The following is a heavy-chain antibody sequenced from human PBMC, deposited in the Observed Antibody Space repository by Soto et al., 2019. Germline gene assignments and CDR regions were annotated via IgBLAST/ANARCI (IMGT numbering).Heavy chain of an antibody. CDR3: ARLQYSSSWLPDAFDI. V-gene: IGHV5-10-1*01. CDR2: IDPSDSYT. D-gene: IGHD6-13*01. CDR1: GYSFTSYW. Sequence: GESLKISCKGSGYSFTSYWISWVRQMPGKGLEWMGRIDPSDSYTNYSPSFQGHVTISADKSISTAYLQWSSLKASDTAMYYCARLQYSSSWLPDAFDIWGQGTMVTASS. J-gene: IGHJ3*02.